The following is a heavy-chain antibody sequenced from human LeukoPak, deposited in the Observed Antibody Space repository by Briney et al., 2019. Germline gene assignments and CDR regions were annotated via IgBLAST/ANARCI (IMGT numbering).Heavy chain of an antibody. CDR3: ARAVTSPGMDV. J-gene: IGHJ6*02. CDR2: ISSSGSTI. D-gene: IGHD4-11*01. Sequence: LSLTCTVSGGSISGYYWSWLRQPPGKGLEWVSYISSSGSTIYYADSVKGRFTISRDNAKNSLYLQMNSLRADDTAVYYCARAVTSPGMDVWGQGTTVTVSS. CDR1: GGSISGYY. V-gene: IGHV3-11*04.